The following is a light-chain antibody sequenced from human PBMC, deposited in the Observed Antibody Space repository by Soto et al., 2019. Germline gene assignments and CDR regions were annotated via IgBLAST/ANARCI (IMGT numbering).Light chain of an antibody. Sequence: EIVLTRSPDTVSLSPGERATLSCMASRSGGTRWLAWNQQRPGQAPRVVIYGGSYRATGIPDSFSGIGAGTAVTLAISGLEREEFAVYYCQQYSSSRTFVQGTKVE. CDR2: GGS. V-gene: IGKV3-20*01. CDR1: RSGGTRW. CDR3: QQYSSSRT. J-gene: IGKJ1*01.